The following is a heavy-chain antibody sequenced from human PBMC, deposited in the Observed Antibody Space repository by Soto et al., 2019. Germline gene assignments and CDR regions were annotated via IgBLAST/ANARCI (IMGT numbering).Heavy chain of an antibody. CDR2: ISSLGSNT. V-gene: IGHV3-64*02. J-gene: IGHJ6*03. CDR3: ARDSPGGVLAANREYISYYMDV. Sequence: GGSLRLSCAASGFSFSSYGMHWVRQAPGKGLEFVSTISSLGSNTYYADSVKGRFTIFRDSSKSTLYLQMGSLRVEDMAVYYCARDSPGGVLAANREYISYYMDVWGKGTTVTVSS. D-gene: IGHD2-15*01. CDR1: GFSFSSYG.